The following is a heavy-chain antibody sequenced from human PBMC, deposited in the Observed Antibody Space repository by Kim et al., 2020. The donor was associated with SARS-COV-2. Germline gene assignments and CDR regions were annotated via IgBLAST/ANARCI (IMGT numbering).Heavy chain of an antibody. CDR3: AKELELRFGELGYYAMDV. J-gene: IGHJ6*02. D-gene: IGHD3-10*01. CDR2: IKSDGSNK. Sequence: GGSLRLSCAASGFTFRYYTMHWVRQAQGKGLEWVASIKSDGSNKYYGDSGKGRFTISRDNSNDKLYLEMNSLRAEDAAVYYGAKELELRFGELGYYAMDVRGQGTTVAVSS. CDR1: GFTFRYYT. V-gene: IGHV3-30*02.